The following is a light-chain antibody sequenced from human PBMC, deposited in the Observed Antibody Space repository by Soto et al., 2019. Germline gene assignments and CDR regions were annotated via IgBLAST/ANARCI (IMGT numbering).Light chain of an antibody. J-gene: IGLJ7*01. CDR3: SSYAGSTI. Sequence: QCALTQPPSESGSPGQSVTISCTGTSSDVGGYDFVSWYQQHPGKAPKLVIYEVTRRPSGVPDRFSGSKSGNTASLTVSGLQAEDEAVYYCSSYAGSTIFGGGTQLTVL. CDR2: EVT. CDR1: SSDVGGYDF. V-gene: IGLV2-8*01.